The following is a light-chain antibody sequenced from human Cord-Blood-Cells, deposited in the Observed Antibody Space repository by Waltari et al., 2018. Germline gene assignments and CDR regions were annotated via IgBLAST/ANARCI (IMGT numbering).Light chain of an antibody. J-gene: IGKJ1*01. V-gene: IGKV1-12*01. CDR1: KGISSW. CDR2: AAS. Sequence: DIQMTQSPSSVSASVGDRVTITCRASKGISSWLAWYQQKPGKAPKLLIYAASSLQSGVPSRFSGSGSGTDCTLTISSLQPEDFATYYCQQANSFPWTFGQGTKVEIK. CDR3: QQANSFPWT.